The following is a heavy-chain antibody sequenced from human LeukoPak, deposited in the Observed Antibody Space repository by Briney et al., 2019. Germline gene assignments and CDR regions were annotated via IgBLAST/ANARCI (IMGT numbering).Heavy chain of an antibody. Sequence: SETLSLTCTVSGYSISSGYYWGWIRQPPGKGLEWIGSIYHSGSTYYNPSLKSRVTISVDTSKNQFSLKLSSVTAADTVVYYCARVCYYGSGENNWFDPWGQGTLVTVSS. CDR1: GYSISSGYY. CDR3: ARVCYYGSGENNWFDP. J-gene: IGHJ5*02. V-gene: IGHV4-38-2*02. CDR2: IYHSGST. D-gene: IGHD3-10*01.